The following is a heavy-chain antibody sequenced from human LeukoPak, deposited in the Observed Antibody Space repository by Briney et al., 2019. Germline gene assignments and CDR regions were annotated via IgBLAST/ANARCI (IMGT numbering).Heavy chain of an antibody. D-gene: IGHD6-19*01. CDR2: ISTSSSYI. CDR1: GFTFSSYS. V-gene: IGHV3-21*04. J-gene: IGHJ4*02. Sequence: GGSLRLSCAASGFTFSSYSMNWVRQAPGKGLEWVSSISTSSSYIYYADSVKGRFTISRDNAKNSLYLQMNSLRAEDTAVYYCATNRYSSGWYGYFEFRGQGTLVTVSS. CDR3: ATNRYSSGWYGYFEF.